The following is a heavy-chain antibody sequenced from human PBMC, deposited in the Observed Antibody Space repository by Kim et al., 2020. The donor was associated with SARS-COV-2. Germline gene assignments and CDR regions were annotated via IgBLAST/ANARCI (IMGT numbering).Heavy chain of an antibody. D-gene: IGHD2-2*01. CDR1: GFTFSSYW. J-gene: IGHJ4*02. CDR3: ARLVVPAAMPPYFGY. CDR2: IKQDGSEK. V-gene: IGHV3-7*03. Sequence: GGSLRLSCAASGFTFSSYWMSWVRQAPGKGLEWVANIKQDGSEKYYVDSVKGRFTISRDNAKNSLYLQMNSLRAEDTAVYYCARLVVPAAMPPYFGYWGQGTLVTVSS.